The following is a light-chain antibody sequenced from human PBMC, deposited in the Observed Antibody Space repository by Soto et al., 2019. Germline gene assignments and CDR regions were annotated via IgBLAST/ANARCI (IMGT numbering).Light chain of an antibody. CDR3: QQYNTYST. CDR1: QSISRW. Sequence: EIQMTHSPSTMYTFVCDSIPVTCRASQSISRWLGWYQQKPGKAPQALIYDASSLKSGVPSRFSGNGSGTEFTLTISSLQPDDFATYYCQQYNTYSTFGQGTRLEIK. V-gene: IGKV1-5*01. J-gene: IGKJ5*01. CDR2: DAS.